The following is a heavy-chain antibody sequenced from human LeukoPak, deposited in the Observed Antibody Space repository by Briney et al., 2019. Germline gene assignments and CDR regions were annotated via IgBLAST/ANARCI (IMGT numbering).Heavy chain of an antibody. D-gene: IGHD3-22*01. CDR3: ARVPPYYYDSSGYADY. Sequence: SETLSLTCGVSGGAITNYYWNWIRQAPGKGLEWIGYIYYSGSTNYNPSLKSRVTISVDTSKNQFSLKLSSVTAADTAVYYCARVPPYYYDSSGYADYWGQGTLVTVSS. CDR1: GGAITNYY. CDR2: IYYSGST. J-gene: IGHJ4*02. V-gene: IGHV4-59*01.